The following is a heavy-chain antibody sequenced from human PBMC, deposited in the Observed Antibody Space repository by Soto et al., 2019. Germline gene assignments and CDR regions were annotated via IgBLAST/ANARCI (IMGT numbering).Heavy chain of an antibody. CDR1: GYTFTSDG. V-gene: IGHV1-69*13. Sequence: AAVKVSCKASGYTFTSDGISWVRPAPGQGLECVGGLVPIYRTADYAQKFQGRVTITAXXXXRXXXMXLXXLKXPGTAVYYCVRDSGAKLSTSWGQGTLVTVSS. CDR3: VRDSGAKLSTS. J-gene: IGHJ4*02. CDR2: LVPIYRTA. D-gene: IGHD2-2*01.